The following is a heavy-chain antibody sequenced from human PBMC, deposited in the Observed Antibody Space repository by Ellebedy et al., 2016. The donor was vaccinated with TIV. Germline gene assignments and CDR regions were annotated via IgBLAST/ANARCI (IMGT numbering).Heavy chain of an antibody. CDR1: GFSFNTYG. CDR3: AGLDYGVDV. Sequence: GESLKISCAASGFSFNTYGMHWVRQAPGKGLEWVANIKKDGSERSYVDSVRGRFTISRDNAKNSLFLQMNSLRAEDTAVYFCAGLDYGVDVWGQGTTVIVSS. CDR2: IKKDGSER. D-gene: IGHD3/OR15-3a*01. J-gene: IGHJ6*02. V-gene: IGHV3-7*01.